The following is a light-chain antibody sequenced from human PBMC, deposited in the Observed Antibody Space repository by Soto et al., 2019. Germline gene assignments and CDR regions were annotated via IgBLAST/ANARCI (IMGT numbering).Light chain of an antibody. CDR2: DAS. J-gene: IGLJ1*01. CDR3: SSYTSSSTYV. CDR1: SSDVGGYNY. Sequence: QSVLTQPASVSGSPGQSITISCTGTSSDVGGYNYVSWYQQHPGKAPKLMIYDASNRPSGVSNRFSGSKSGNTASLTISGLQAEDEADYYCSSYTSSSTYVFGTGTKVPVL. V-gene: IGLV2-14*01.